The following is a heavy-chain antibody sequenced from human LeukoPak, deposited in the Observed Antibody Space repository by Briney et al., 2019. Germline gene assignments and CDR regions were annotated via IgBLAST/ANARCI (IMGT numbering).Heavy chain of an antibody. V-gene: IGHV3-23*01. Sequence: GGSLRLSCVASGFSFNNFGRSWVRQAPGKGLEWVSSISGTGGSTHYADSVKGRFTISRDNSKNTLYLQMNSLRAGDTAVYYCAKGILGLRAWGQGTLVTVSS. CDR2: ISGTGGST. D-gene: IGHD1-26*01. CDR3: AKGILGLRA. J-gene: IGHJ5*02. CDR1: GFSFNNFG.